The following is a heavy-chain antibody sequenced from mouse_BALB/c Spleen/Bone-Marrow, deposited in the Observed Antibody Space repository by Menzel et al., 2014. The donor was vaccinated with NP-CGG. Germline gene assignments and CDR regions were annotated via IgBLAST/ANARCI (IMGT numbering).Heavy chain of an antibody. CDR2: IRLKSNNYAT. D-gene: IGHD4-1*01. CDR1: GFTFXNYW. CDR3: TRITGKFDY. V-gene: IGHV6-6*02. Sequence: SGGGLVQPGGSMKLSCVASGFTFXNYWMNWVRQSPEKGLEWVAEIRLKSNNYATHYAESVKGRFTTSRDDSKSSVYPQMDNLRAGDTGIYYCTRITGKFDYWGQGTTLTVSS. J-gene: IGHJ2*01.